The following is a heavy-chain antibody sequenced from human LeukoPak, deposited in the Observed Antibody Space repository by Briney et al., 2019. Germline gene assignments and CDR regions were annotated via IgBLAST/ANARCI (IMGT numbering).Heavy chain of an antibody. V-gene: IGHV1-69*01. D-gene: IGHD6-19*01. Sequence: SVKVSCKASGGTXSSYAISWVRQAPGQGLEWMGGIIPIFGTANYAQKFQGRVTITADESTSTAYMELSSLRSEDTAVYYCARIPRGYSSGWYARGHFDYWGQGTLVTVSS. CDR3: ARIPRGYSSGWYARGHFDY. CDR1: GGTXSSYA. J-gene: IGHJ4*02. CDR2: IIPIFGTA.